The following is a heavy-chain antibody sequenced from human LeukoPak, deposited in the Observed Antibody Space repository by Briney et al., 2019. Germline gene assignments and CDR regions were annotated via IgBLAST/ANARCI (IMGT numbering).Heavy chain of an antibody. Sequence: SETLSLTCTVSGGSMSSYYWSWIRQPPGKGLEWIGYNYYRGSTNYNPSLKSRITISVDTSKSQFSLNLSSVTAADTAVYYCARFEYDSSGYYYLDYWGQGTLVTVSS. J-gene: IGHJ4*02. V-gene: IGHV4-59*08. CDR2: NYYRGST. CDR1: GGSMSSYY. D-gene: IGHD3-22*01. CDR3: ARFEYDSSGYYYLDY.